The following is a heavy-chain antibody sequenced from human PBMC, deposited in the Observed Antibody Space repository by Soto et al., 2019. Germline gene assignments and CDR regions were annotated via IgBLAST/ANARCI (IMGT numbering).Heavy chain of an antibody. CDR3: GGVGVVTRGIDY. D-gene: IGHD3-10*01. V-gene: IGHV3-74*01. Sequence: GGSLRLSCVASGFTFSDSWMHWVRQAPGKGLVWVSRVNEHGTDSNYADSVKGRFTISRDNAKNTVYLQMNGLRAEDTAVYYCGGVGVVTRGIDYWGQGTLVTVSS. J-gene: IGHJ4*02. CDR1: GFTFSDSW. CDR2: VNEHGTDS.